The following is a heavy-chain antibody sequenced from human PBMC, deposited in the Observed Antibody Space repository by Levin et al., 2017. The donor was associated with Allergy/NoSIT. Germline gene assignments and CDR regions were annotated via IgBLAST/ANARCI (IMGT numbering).Heavy chain of an antibody. CDR2: ISYDGSNK. D-gene: IGHD3-10*01. J-gene: IGHJ5*02. CDR3: ARACTVTYYYGSGSYYKPGWFDP. CDR1: GFTFSSYA. V-gene: IGHV3-30-3*01. Sequence: SCAASGFTFSSYAMHWVRQAPGKGLEWVAVISYDGSNKYYADSVKGRFTISRDNSKNTLYLQMNSLRAEDTAVYYCARACTVTYYYGSGSYYKPGWFDPWGQGTLVTVSS.